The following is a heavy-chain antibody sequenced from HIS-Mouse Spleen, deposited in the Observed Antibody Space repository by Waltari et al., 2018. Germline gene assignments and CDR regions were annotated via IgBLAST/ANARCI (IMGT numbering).Heavy chain of an antibody. V-gene: IGHV4-39*07. D-gene: IGHD5-12*01. CDR3: ARGTYSGYVDY. CDR2: IYYSGST. CDR1: GGSISSSSYY. J-gene: IGHJ4*02. Sequence: GPGLVKPSETLSLTCTVSGGSISSSSYYWGWIRQPPGKGLEWIGSIYYSGSTYYNPSLKSRVTISVDTSKNQFSLKLSSVTAADTAVYYCARGTYSGYVDYWGQGTLVTVSS.